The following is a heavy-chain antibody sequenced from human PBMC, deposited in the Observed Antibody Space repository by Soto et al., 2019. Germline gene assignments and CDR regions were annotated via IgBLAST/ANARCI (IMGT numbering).Heavy chain of an antibody. CDR3: ARGSSNWAYYFDF. V-gene: IGHV3-48*02. Sequence: EVHLVESGGGLVQPGGSLRLSCAASGFPFSSYSLKWVRQAPGKGLEWVSYITSGGTPVYYADSVRARFTISRDNAKNSLYLQMNSLRDDDTAVYYCARGSSNWAYYFDFWGQGTLVTVSS. D-gene: IGHD6-13*01. CDR1: GFPFSSYS. J-gene: IGHJ4*02. CDR2: ITSGGTPV.